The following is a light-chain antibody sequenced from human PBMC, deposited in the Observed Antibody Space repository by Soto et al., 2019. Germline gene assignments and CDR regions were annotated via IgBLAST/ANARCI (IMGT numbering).Light chain of an antibody. CDR1: QSVSSN. Sequence: EIVMTQSPATLSVSPGERATLSCRASQSVSSNLAWYQQKPGQAPRLLIYGASTRATGITARFSGSGSGTEFTLTIGSLQSEDFAVYYCQQYNNWPRTFGQGTKVEIK. CDR3: QQYNNWPRT. V-gene: IGKV3-15*01. J-gene: IGKJ1*01. CDR2: GAS.